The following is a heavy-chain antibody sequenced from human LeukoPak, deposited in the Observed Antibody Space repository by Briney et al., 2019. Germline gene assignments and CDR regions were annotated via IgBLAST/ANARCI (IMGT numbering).Heavy chain of an antibody. CDR3: ARDNEGAYCSGGSCYRPWGYYYYYYGMDV. CDR1: GFTFSSYS. Sequence: GGSLRLSCAASGFTFSSYSMNWVRQAPGKGLEWVSSISSSSSYIYYADSVKGRFTISRDNAKNSLYLQMNSLRAEDTAVYYCARDNEGAYCSGGSCYRPWGYYYYYYGMDVWGQGTTVTVSS. CDR2: ISSSSSYI. D-gene: IGHD2-15*01. V-gene: IGHV3-21*01. J-gene: IGHJ6*02.